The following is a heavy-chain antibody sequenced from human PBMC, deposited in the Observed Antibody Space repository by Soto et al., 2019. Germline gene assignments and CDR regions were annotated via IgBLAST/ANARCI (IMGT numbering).Heavy chain of an antibody. CDR1: GFTFSSYA. J-gene: IGHJ4*02. V-gene: IGHV3-30-3*01. CDR2: ISYDGSNK. D-gene: IGHD3-3*01. CDR3: ARAGLRFLEWFMRDYFDY. Sequence: GGSLRLSCAASGFTFSSYAMHWVRQAPGKGLEWVAVISYDGSNKYYADSVKGRFTISRDNSKNTLYLQMNSLRAEDTAVYYCARAGLRFLEWFMRDYFDYWGQGTLVTVSS.